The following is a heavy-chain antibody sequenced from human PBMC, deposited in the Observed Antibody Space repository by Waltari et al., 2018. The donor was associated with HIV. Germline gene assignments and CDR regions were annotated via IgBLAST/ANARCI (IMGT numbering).Heavy chain of an antibody. J-gene: IGHJ3*02. CDR2: ISYDGSNK. CDR3: ARDQTMTRAFDI. V-gene: IGHV3-30*01. Sequence: QVQLVESGGGVVQPGRSLRLSCGAAGFTFGSSDMHWVRQAPGKGLEWVAVISYDGSNKYYADSVKGRFTISRDNSKNTLYLQMNSLRAEDTAVYYCARDQTMTRAFDIWGQGTMVTVSS. CDR1: GFTFGSSD. D-gene: IGHD3-22*01.